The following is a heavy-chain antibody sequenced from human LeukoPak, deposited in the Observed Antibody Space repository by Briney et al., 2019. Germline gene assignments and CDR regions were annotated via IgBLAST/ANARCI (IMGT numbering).Heavy chain of an antibody. CDR2: IYNSGAKI. J-gene: IGHJ4*02. D-gene: IGHD6-19*01. CDR3: AKDVAPDSGWDLDY. CDR1: GLTFSTYS. Sequence: GSLRLSCAVSGLTFSTYSMTWVRQGPGKGLEWVSSIYNSGAKIFYADSVKGRFTISRDNSKNMLYLQMNSLRVEDTAVYYCAKDVAPDSGWDLDYWGQGTLVTVFS. V-gene: IGHV3-23*01.